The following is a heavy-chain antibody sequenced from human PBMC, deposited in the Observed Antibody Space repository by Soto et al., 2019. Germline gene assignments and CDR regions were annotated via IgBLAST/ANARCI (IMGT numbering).Heavy chain of an antibody. J-gene: IGHJ5*02. V-gene: IGHV3-30-3*01. CDR1: GFTFSSYA. CDR2: ISYDGSNK. CDR3: ARALYDSSGYPNAADWFDP. D-gene: IGHD3-22*01. Sequence: QVQLVESGGGVVQPGRSLRLSCAASGFTFSSYAMHWVRQAPGKGLEWVAVISYDGSNKYYADSVKGRFTISRDNSKNTLYLQMNSRRAEDTAVYYCARALYDSSGYPNAADWFDPWGQGTLVTVSS.